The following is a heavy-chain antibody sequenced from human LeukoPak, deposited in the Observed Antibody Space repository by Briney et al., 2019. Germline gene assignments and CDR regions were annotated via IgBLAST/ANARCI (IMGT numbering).Heavy chain of an antibody. J-gene: IGHJ3*02. V-gene: IGHV4-59*01. CDR1: GGSISSSY. D-gene: IGHD3-22*01. CDR3: VRGYYDSSGSSNTFDI. CDR2: IHYSGNT. Sequence: SETLSLTCTVSGGSISSSYWSWIRQPPGKGLEWIGYIHYSGNTNYTPTLKNRLTMSVDTSKNQFSLKLSSVTAADTAVYYCVRGYYDSSGSSNTFDIWGQGTVVTVSS.